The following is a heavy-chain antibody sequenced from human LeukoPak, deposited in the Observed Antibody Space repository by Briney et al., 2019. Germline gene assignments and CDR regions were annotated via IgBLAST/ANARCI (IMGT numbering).Heavy chain of an antibody. CDR1: DGSISGYY. J-gene: IGHJ4*02. Sequence: SSETLSLTCTVSDGSISGYYWSWIRQSPGKGLEWIGYIYFTEFTHYNPSLKSRVTMSVDTSKNQFSLKLSSVTAADTAVYYCARTYYDFWSGYLPFDYWGQGTLVTVSS. V-gene: IGHV4-59*12. CDR3: ARTYYDFWSGYLPFDY. CDR2: IYFTEFT. D-gene: IGHD3-3*01.